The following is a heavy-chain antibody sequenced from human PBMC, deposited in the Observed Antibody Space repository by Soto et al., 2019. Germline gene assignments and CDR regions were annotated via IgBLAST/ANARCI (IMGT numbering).Heavy chain of an antibody. Sequence: GASVKVSCKASGGTFSSYAISWVRQAPGQGLEWMGGIIPIFGTANYAQKFQGRVTITADESTSTAYMELSSLRSEDTAVYYCARAPHSYNALSYYYSGMDVWGQGTTVTVSS. D-gene: IGHD1-1*01. V-gene: IGHV1-69*13. CDR2: IIPIFGTA. CDR3: ARAPHSYNALSYYYSGMDV. J-gene: IGHJ6*02. CDR1: GGTFSSYA.